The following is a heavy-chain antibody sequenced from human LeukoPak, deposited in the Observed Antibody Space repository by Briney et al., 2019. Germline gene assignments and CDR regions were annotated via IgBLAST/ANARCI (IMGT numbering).Heavy chain of an antibody. D-gene: IGHD6-13*01. CDR1: GFTFSDYH. CDR3: ARVIAAAGRLFDP. J-gene: IGHJ5*02. Sequence: GGSLRLSCAASGFTFSDYHMSWIRQAPGKGLEWVSYISSSGSTIYYADSVKGRFTISRDNAKNSLYLQMNSLRAEDTAVYYCARVIAAAGRLFDPWGQGTLVTVSS. CDR2: ISSSGSTI. V-gene: IGHV3-11*01.